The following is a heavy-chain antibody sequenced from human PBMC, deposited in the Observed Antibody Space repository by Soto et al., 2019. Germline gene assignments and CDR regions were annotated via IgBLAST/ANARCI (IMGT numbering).Heavy chain of an antibody. D-gene: IGHD7-27*01. Sequence: VKVSCKASGYTFSSYAMHWVRQAPGQRLEWMGWINAGYGNTKSSQKFQDRVTISRDTSASTAYMELTSLRSEDTAVYYCARDTGDGTFDFWGQGTPVTVSS. V-gene: IGHV1-3*01. CDR3: ARDTGDGTFDF. J-gene: IGHJ4*02. CDR1: GYTFSSYA. CDR2: INAGYGNT.